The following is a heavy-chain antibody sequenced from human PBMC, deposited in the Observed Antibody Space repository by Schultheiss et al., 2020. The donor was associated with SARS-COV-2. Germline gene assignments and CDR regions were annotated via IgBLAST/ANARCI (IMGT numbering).Heavy chain of an antibody. CDR1: GYTFTGYY. D-gene: IGHD4/OR15-4a*01. V-gene: IGHV1-2*06. J-gene: IGHJ3*02. CDR2: INPTSGVT. CDR3: ARDFGVLTTPAHLRRRAFDI. Sequence: ASVKVSCKASGYTFTGYYMHWVRQVPGQGLEWMGRINPTSGVTNYAQKFQGRVTMARDTSISTAHMELSSLRSDDTAVYYCARDFGVLTTPAHLRRRAFDIWGQGTMVTVSS.